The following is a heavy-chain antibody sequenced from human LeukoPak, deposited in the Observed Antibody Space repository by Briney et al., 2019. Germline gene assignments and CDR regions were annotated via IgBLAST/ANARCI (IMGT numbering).Heavy chain of an antibody. CDR1: GGSFSGYY. V-gene: IGHV4-34*01. CDR3: ARGILYSYGPIDFDY. CDR2: INHSGST. D-gene: IGHD5-18*01. Sequence: SETLSLTCAFYGGSFSGYYWSWIRQPPGKGLEWIGEINHSGSTNYNPSLKSRVTISVDTSKNQFSLKLSSVTAADTAVYYCARGILYSYGPIDFDYWGQGTLVTVSS. J-gene: IGHJ4*02.